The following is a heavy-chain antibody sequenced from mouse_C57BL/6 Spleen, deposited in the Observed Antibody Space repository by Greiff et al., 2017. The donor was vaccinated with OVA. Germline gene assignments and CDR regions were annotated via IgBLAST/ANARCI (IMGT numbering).Heavy chain of an antibody. Sequence: QVQLQQPGAELVRPGSSVKLSCKASGYTFTSYWMHWVKQRPIQGLAWIGNIDPSDSETHSNQKFKDKATLTADKSSSTAYMQLSSLTSEDSAVYYCARAYSIYGRDWYFDVWGTGTTVTVSS. D-gene: IGHD2-5*01. CDR3: ARAYSIYGRDWYFDV. CDR2: IDPSDSET. V-gene: IGHV1-52*01. CDR1: GYTFTSYW. J-gene: IGHJ1*03.